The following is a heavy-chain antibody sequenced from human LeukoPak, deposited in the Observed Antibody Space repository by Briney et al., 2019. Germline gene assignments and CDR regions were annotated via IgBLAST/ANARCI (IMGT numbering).Heavy chain of an antibody. V-gene: IGHV3-11*01. CDR2: ISNSGSII. CDR3: ARADSADTAMVYFDY. CDR1: GFTFSDYY. D-gene: IGHD5-18*01. J-gene: IGHJ4*02. Sequence: PGGSLRLSCAASGFTFSDYYMFWIRQAPGKGLEWVSYISNSGSIIYYADSVKGRFTVSRDNAKDSLYLQMNSLRAEDTAVYYCARADSADTAMVYFDYWGQGTLVTVSS.